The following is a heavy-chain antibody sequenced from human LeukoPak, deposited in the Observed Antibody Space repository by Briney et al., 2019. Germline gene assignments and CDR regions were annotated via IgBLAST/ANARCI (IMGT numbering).Heavy chain of an antibody. Sequence: GGSLRLSCAASGFTFSGYSMNWVRQAPGKGLEWVSYISSSSSTIYYADSVKGRFTISRDNAKNSLYLQMNSLRAEDTAVYYCAREGYDSSGYFDYWGQGTLVTVSS. J-gene: IGHJ4*02. CDR1: GFTFSGYS. V-gene: IGHV3-48*01. CDR2: ISSSSSTI. D-gene: IGHD3-22*01. CDR3: AREGYDSSGYFDY.